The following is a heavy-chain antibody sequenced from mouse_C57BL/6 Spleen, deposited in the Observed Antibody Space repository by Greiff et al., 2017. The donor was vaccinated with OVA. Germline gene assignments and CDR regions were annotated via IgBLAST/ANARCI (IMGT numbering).Heavy chain of an antibody. CDR3: ARVTDALRGPHFDY. Sequence: EVMLVESEGGLVQPGSSMKLSCTASGFTFSDYYMAWVRQVPEKGLEWVANINYDGSSTYYLDSLKSRFIISRDNAKNILYLQMSSLKSEDTATYYCARVTDALRGPHFDYWGQGTTLTVSS. V-gene: IGHV5-16*01. CDR1: GFTFSDYY. CDR2: INYDGSST. J-gene: IGHJ2*01. D-gene: IGHD1-1*01.